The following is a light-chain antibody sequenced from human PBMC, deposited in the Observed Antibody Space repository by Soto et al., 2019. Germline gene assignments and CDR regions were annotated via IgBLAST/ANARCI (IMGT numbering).Light chain of an antibody. Sequence: RMTQSAFTLSSSRGDIGRASGLASESISSGLAWYQQKPGKAPKLLIYDVSSLESGVPSRFSGSRSGTEFTLTISSLQPDDFAPYYCQQYNTYPWTFGQRTK. CDR3: QQYNTYPWT. V-gene: IGKV1-5*01. CDR2: DVS. CDR1: ESISSG. J-gene: IGKJ1*01.